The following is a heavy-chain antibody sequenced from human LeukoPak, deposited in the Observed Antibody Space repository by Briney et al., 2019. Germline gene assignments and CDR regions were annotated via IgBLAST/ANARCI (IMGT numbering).Heavy chain of an antibody. CDR1: GFTFSSYA. CDR3: AKHGYCSGISCFFDF. CDR2: ISGSGPYT. Sequence: GGSLRLSGAASGFTFSSYAMSWVRQAPGKGLEWVSGISGSGPYTFYADSVKGRFTISRDSSKNTLYLQMNSLRAEDTALYYCAKHGYCSGISCFFDFWGQGTLVTVSS. V-gene: IGHV3-23*01. J-gene: IGHJ4*02. D-gene: IGHD2-2*03.